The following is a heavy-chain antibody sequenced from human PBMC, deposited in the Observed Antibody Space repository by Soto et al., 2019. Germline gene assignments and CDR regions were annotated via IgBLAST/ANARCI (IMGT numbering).Heavy chain of an antibody. V-gene: IGHV4-59*01. CDR1: GSSISSYY. CDR3: ARASYYYDSSGYYLYYFDY. J-gene: IGHJ4*02. D-gene: IGHD3-22*01. Sequence: SETLSLTCTVSGSSISSYYWSWIRQPPGKGLEWIGYIYYSGSTNYNPSLKSRVTISVDTSKNQFSLKLSSVTAADTAVYYCARASYYYDSSGYYLYYFDYWGQGTLVTVSS. CDR2: IYYSGST.